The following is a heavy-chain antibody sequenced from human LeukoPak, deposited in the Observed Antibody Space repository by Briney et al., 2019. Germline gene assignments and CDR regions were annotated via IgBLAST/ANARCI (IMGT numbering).Heavy chain of an antibody. J-gene: IGHJ4*02. CDR1: GGTFSSYA. Sequence: SVKVSCKASGGTFSSYAISWVRQAPGQGVEWMGGIIPIFGTANYAQKFQGRVTITTDASTSTAYMELSSLRSEDTAVYYCARDANPYDSSGYYYGYYFDYWGQGTLVTVSS. CDR2: IIPIFGTA. D-gene: IGHD3-22*01. CDR3: ARDANPYDSSGYYYGYYFDY. V-gene: IGHV1-69*05.